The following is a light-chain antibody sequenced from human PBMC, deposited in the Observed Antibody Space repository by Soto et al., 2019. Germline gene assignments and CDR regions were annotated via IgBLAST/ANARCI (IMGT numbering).Light chain of an antibody. Sequence: EIVLTQSPGTLSLSPGERATLSCRASQSVRSNYLAWYQQKPGQAPRHLIYGGSNRATGIPDRFSGSGSGTDFTLTINRLEPEDFAVYYCQQYGTSPPYTVGQGTKLDIK. CDR3: QQYGTSPPYT. CDR1: QSVRSNY. J-gene: IGKJ2*01. CDR2: GGS. V-gene: IGKV3-20*01.